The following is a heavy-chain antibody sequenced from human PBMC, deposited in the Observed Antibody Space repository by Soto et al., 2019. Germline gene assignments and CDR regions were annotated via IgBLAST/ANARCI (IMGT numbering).Heavy chain of an antibody. V-gene: IGHV3-30-3*01. J-gene: IGHJ4*02. Sequence: GGSLRLSCAASGFTFSSYAMHWVRQAPGKGLEWVAVISYDGSNKYYADSVKGRFTISRDNSKNTLYLQMNSLRAEDTAVYYCARGRNMVEDPYFDYWGQGTLVTVSS. CDR2: ISYDGSNK. CDR1: GFTFSSYA. CDR3: ARGRNMVEDPYFDY. D-gene: IGHD2-15*01.